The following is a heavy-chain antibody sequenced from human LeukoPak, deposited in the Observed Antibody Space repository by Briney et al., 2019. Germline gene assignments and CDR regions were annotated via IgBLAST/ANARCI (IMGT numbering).Heavy chain of an antibody. Sequence: SETLSLTCTVSDVSLITGYYYWNWIRQPPGKGLEWIGYISYSGSTYYNPSLKSRVAISVDTSKNQFSLKLTFLTAADTAVYYYARESYSRYYYFDYWGQGTLVTVSS. V-gene: IGHV4-30-4*01. CDR2: ISYSGST. D-gene: IGHD6-13*01. CDR1: DVSLITGYYY. CDR3: ARESYSRYYYFDY. J-gene: IGHJ4*02.